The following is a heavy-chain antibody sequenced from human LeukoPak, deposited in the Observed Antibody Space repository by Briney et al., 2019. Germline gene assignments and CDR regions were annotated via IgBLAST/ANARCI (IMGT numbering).Heavy chain of an antibody. Sequence: ASVKVSCKASGYTFSNFDINWVRQAPGQGLEWMGWMNPVSGDAGSAQKFQGRVTMTRNTSISTAYMELSSLRSEDTAVYYCARAKRGENSGSYYYFDYWGQGTLVTVSS. CDR3: ARAKRGENSGSYYYFDY. J-gene: IGHJ4*02. D-gene: IGHD1-26*01. V-gene: IGHV1-8*02. CDR1: GYTFSNFD. CDR2: MNPVSGDA.